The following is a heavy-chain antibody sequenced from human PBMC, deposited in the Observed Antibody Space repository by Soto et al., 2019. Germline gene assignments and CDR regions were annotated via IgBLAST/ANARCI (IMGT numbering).Heavy chain of an antibody. D-gene: IGHD2-8*01. V-gene: IGHV4-4*02. J-gene: IGHJ3*02. CDR2: IYHSGST. CDR3: AREVVLMVYARGGAFDI. Sequence: QVQLQESGPGLVKPSGTLSLTCAVSSGSISSSNWWSWVRQPPGKGLEWIGEIYHSGSTNYNPSLKSRVTISVDKSKNQFSLKLSSVTAADTAVYYCAREVVLMVYARGGAFDIWGQGTMVTVSS. CDR1: SGSISSSNW.